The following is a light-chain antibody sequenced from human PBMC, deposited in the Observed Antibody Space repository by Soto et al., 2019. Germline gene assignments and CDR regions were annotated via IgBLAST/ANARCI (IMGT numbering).Light chain of an antibody. CDR1: QDISSY. Sequence: IDATQSPSSLPASVGDRVTITCGASQDISSYLAWYQQKPGKAPTLLIYAASTLQSGVPSRFSGSGFGTDFTLTISSLQAEDFASYYCQQLRMYPSTFGGGTKVDIK. CDR2: AAS. J-gene: IGKJ4*01. V-gene: IGKV1-9*01. CDR3: QQLRMYPST.